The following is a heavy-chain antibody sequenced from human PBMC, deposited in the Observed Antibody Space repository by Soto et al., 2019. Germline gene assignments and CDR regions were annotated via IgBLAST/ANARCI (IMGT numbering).Heavy chain of an antibody. CDR1: GFSVNTGGVT. CDR3: AHSPAPRVYFQH. CDR2: IYWDDGK. D-gene: IGHD3-10*01. V-gene: IGHV2-5*02. J-gene: IGHJ1*01. Sequence: RTLVNPTQTLTLTCVFSGFSVNTGGVTVVWIRQPPGKALEWVALIYWDDGKRYSPSLKSRLTITKETSRNQVVLTMTNVDPEDTATYFCAHSPAPRVYFQHWGEGTLVTVSS.